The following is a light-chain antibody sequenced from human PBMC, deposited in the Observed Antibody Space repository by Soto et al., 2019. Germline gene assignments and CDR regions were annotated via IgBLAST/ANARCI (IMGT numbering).Light chain of an antibody. V-gene: IGKV1D-13*01. CDR1: QGISSA. CDR3: QQFNNYPPLT. CDR2: DAS. J-gene: IGKJ4*01. Sequence: AIQLTQSPSSLSASVGDRVTITCWASQGISSALAWYQQKPGKAPKLLIYDASSLESGVPSRFSGSGSGTDFTLTISSLQPEDFATYYWQQFNNYPPLTFGGGTKVEIK.